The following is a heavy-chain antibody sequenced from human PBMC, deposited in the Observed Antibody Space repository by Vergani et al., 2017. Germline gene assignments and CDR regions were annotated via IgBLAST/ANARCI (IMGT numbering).Heavy chain of an antibody. J-gene: IGHJ5*01. Sequence: EVLLVESGGDLVQPGGSLRLSCEASGFNFQIYWMGWVRQTAEKGLEWVANIKQDGSEDYYVDSVKGRFTITRDNAKKFIYLQMNSLRADDTAVYYCVRGGLATTYNWFDPWGQGTRVTVSS. CDR2: IKQDGSED. V-gene: IGHV3-7*01. CDR1: GFNFQIYW. CDR3: VRGGLATTYNWFDP. D-gene: IGHD5-24*01.